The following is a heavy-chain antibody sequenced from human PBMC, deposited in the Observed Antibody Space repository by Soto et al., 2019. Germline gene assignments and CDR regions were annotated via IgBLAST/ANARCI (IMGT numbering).Heavy chain of an antibody. CDR1: GFTFSTYW. Sequence: PGGSLRLSCAASGFTFSTYWMNWVRQTPGKGLMWVSRISPEGSNRGYADSVEGRFTVSRDNAKNTLYLQMYSLRAEDTAMYHCARWGNIVSVSTNAFHHRGEGTLVTVGS. CDR2: ISPEGSNR. V-gene: IGHV3-74*01. D-gene: IGHD2-21*01. J-gene: IGHJ4*02. CDR3: ARWGNIVSVSTNAFHH.